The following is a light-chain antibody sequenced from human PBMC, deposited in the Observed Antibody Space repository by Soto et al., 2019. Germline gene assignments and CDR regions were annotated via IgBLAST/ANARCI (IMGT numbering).Light chain of an antibody. CDR1: RSVSSN. V-gene: IGKV3-15*01. CDR3: QQYNNWPPWT. CDR2: GAS. J-gene: IGKJ1*01. Sequence: EIVMTQSPATLSVSPGERATLSCRASRSVSSNLAWYQQKPGQAPSLLIYGASTSATGIPARFSGSGSRTEFTLTISSLQSEDFAVYYCQQYNNWPPWTFGQGTKVDIK.